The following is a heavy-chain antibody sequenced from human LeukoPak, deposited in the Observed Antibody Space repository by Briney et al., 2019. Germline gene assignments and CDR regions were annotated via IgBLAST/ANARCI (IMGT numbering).Heavy chain of an antibody. J-gene: IGHJ4*02. V-gene: IGHV4-34*01. Sequence: PSETLSLTCAVYGGSFSGYYWSWIRQPPGKGLEWIGEVNHSGSTNYNPSLKSRVTISVDTSKNQFSLKLSSVTAADTAVYYCAQSDTIFGVVTDWGQGTLVTVSS. CDR3: AQSDTIFGVVTD. D-gene: IGHD3-3*01. CDR2: VNHSGST. CDR1: GGSFSGYY.